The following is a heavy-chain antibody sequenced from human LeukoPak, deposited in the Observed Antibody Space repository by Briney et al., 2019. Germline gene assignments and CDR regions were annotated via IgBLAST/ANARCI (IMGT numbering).Heavy chain of an antibody. V-gene: IGHV4-31*03. D-gene: IGHD5-12*01. CDR1: GDSMRSPNHF. CDR2: IHYTGGA. Sequence: PSETLSLTCTVSGDSMRSPNHFWRWLRQHPGKVLEWIAYIHYTGGAHYNPSLESRATMSVDSSKNQFSLKLSSVTAADTALYYCAREVIVPTTSDGFDIWGQGTMVTVSS. J-gene: IGHJ3*02. CDR3: AREVIVPTTSDGFDI.